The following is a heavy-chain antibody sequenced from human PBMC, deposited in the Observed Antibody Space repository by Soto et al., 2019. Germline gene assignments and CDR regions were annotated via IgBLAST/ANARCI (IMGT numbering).Heavy chain of an antibody. Sequence: SETLSLTCAVYGGSFSGYYWSWIRQPPGKGLEWIGEINHSGSTNYNPSLKSRVTISVDTSKNQFSLKLSSVTAADTAVYYCARGNSNWVYYYYMEVGGKGTTVPVPS. J-gene: IGHJ6*03. CDR1: GGSFSGYY. CDR2: INHSGST. V-gene: IGHV4-34*01. CDR3: ARGNSNWVYYYYMEV. D-gene: IGHD4-4*01.